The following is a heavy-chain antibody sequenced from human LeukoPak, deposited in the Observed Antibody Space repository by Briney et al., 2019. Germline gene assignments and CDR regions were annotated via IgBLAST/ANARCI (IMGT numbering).Heavy chain of an antibody. D-gene: IGHD5-18*01. Sequence: PSETLSLTCTVSGGSISSSSYYWGWIRQPPGKGLEWIGSIYYSGSTYYNPSLKSRVTISVDTSKNQFSLKLSSVTAADTAVYYCARVGQLWLGYYYYYMDVWGKGTTVTVSS. V-gene: IGHV4-39*07. CDR2: IYYSGST. CDR1: GGSISSSSYY. CDR3: ARVGQLWLGYYYYYMDV. J-gene: IGHJ6*03.